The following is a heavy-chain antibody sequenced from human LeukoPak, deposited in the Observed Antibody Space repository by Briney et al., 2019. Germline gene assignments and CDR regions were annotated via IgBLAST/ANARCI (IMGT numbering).Heavy chain of an antibody. J-gene: IGHJ4*02. Sequence: PGGSLRLSCAASGFTFANYAMSWVRQGPGKGLEWVSTISGSGGSTYYADSVKGRFTISRDNSKNTMFLQMNSLRADDTAVYYCAKDIGFSSSWYSQYYFDYWGQGTLVTVSS. D-gene: IGHD6-13*01. CDR1: GFTFANYA. V-gene: IGHV3-23*01. CDR3: AKDIGFSSSWYSQYYFDY. CDR2: ISGSGGST.